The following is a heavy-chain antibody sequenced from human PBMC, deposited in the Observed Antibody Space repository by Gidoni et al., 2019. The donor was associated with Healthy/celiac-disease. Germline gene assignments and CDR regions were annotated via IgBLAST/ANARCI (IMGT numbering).Heavy chain of an antibody. D-gene: IGHD5-18*01. J-gene: IGHJ6*02. Sequence: QVQLVQSGAEVKKPGASVKVPCKVSGSTLPELSMHWVRQAPGKGLEWMGGVDPEDGETIYAQKFQGRVTMTEDTSTDTAYMELSSLRSEDTAVYYCATFSPYYAWIPRFDTAMVTSYYYYYGMDVWGQGTTVTVSS. CDR2: VDPEDGET. V-gene: IGHV1-24*01. CDR3: ATFSPYYAWIPRFDTAMVTSYYYYYGMDV. CDR1: GSTLPELS.